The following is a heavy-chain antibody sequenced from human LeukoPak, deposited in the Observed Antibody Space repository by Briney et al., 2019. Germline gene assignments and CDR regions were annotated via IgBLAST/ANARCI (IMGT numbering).Heavy chain of an antibody. V-gene: IGHV3-30*02. CDR3: AKDDILTGYSLDY. J-gene: IGHJ4*02. CDR2: IRNDGSNK. CDR1: GFTFSGYG. Sequence: GGSLRLSCAASGFTFSGYGMHWVRQAPGKGLEWVAFIRNDGSNKYYAGSMKGRFTISRDNSKNTLYLQINSLRTEDTAIYYCAKDDILTGYSLDYWGQGTLVTVSP. D-gene: IGHD3-9*01.